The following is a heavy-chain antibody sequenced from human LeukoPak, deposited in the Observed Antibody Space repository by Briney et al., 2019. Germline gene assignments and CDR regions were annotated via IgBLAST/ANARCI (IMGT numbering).Heavy chain of an antibody. Sequence: ASVKVSCKASGYTFTIYGISWVRQAPGQGLEWMGWINPNSGGTNYAQKFQGRVTMTRDTSISTAYMELSRLRSDDTAVYYCARGRAYYYGSGSYYAFDYWGQGTLVTVSS. CDR2: INPNSGGT. D-gene: IGHD3-10*01. J-gene: IGHJ4*02. V-gene: IGHV1-2*02. CDR1: GYTFTIYG. CDR3: ARGRAYYYGSGSYYAFDY.